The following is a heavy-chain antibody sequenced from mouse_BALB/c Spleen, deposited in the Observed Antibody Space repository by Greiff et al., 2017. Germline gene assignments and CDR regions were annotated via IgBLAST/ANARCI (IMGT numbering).Heavy chain of an antibody. V-gene: IGHV2-2*02. CDR2: IWSGGST. CDR3: ARRDMITTGGFAY. Sequence: QVQLKESGPGLVQPSQSLSITCTVSGFSLTSYGVHWVRQSPGKGLEWLGVIWSGGSTDYNAAFISRLSISKDNSKSQVFFKMNSLQANDTAIYYCARRDMITTGGFAYWGQGTLVTVSA. D-gene: IGHD2-4*01. CDR1: GFSLTSYG. J-gene: IGHJ3*01.